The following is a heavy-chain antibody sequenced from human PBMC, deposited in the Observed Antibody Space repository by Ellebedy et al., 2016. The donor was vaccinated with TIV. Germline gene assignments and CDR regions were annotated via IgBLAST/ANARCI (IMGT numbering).Heavy chain of an antibody. V-gene: IGHV3-74*01. CDR1: GFTFSSYW. Sequence: GESLKISCAASGFTFSSYWMHWVRQAQGKGLVWVSRINTDGRTIDYADSVKGRFTISRDNAKNTLYLQMNSLRLEDTGVYFCAGAGSYRFDYWGQGSLVTVSS. D-gene: IGHD1-26*01. CDR2: INTDGRTI. CDR3: AGAGSYRFDY. J-gene: IGHJ4*02.